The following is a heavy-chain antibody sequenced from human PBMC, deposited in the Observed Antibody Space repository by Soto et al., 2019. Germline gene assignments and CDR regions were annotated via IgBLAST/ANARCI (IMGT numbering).Heavy chain of an antibody. V-gene: IGHV1-24*01. CDR3: TTYHGDYNFEH. Sequence: QVQLVQSGAEVKKPGASVKVSCKVSGYTLNEVAMHWVRQAPGKGLEWLGGFDPDEAETIYAQHFQGRVTMTEDTSTDTVYMELSSLSSEDTALYFCTTYHGDYNFEHWGQGTPVTVSS. D-gene: IGHD4-17*01. CDR2: FDPDEAET. J-gene: IGHJ5*02. CDR1: GYTLNEVA.